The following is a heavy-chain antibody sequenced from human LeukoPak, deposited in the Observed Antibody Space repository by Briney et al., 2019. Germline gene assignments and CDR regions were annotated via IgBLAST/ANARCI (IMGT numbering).Heavy chain of an antibody. V-gene: IGHV3-23*01. CDR1: GGSFSGYY. CDR2: ISGSGDNT. Sequence: ETLSLTCAVYGGSFSGYYWSWIRQAPGKGLEWVSAISGSGDNTYYADSVKGRFTISRDNSKNTLYLQMNSLRAEDTAVYYCAKSGGSYPYYFDYWGQGTLVTVSS. CDR3: AKSGGSYPYYFDY. J-gene: IGHJ4*02. D-gene: IGHD1-26*01.